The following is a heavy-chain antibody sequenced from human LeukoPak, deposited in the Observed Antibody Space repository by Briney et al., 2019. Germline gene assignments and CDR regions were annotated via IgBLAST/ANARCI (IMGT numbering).Heavy chain of an antibody. CDR2: INHSGST. CDR3: ARGAGYSREVNYYHYMDV. Sequence: GSLRLSCAASGFIFSGYWMTWVRQPPGKGLEWIGEINHSGSTNYNPSLKSRVTISVDTSKNQFSLKLTSVTAADTAVYYCARGAGYSREVNYYHYMDVWGKGTTVTVSS. J-gene: IGHJ6*03. D-gene: IGHD5-12*01. CDR1: GFIFSGYW. V-gene: IGHV4-34*01.